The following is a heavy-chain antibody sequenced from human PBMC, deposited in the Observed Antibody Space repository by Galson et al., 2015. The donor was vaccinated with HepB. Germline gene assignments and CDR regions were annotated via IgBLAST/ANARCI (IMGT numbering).Heavy chain of an antibody. Sequence: SLRLSCAASGFSFSSYEMNWVRQAPGKRLEWVSYISNGASTIHYADSVKGRFTISRDNSKNTLYLQMNSLRAEDTAVYYCAKDRERSSAWYYGLDVWGQGTTVTVSS. CDR3: AKDRERSSAWYYGLDV. CDR1: GFSFSSYE. CDR2: ISNGASTI. D-gene: IGHD6-19*01. J-gene: IGHJ6*02. V-gene: IGHV3-48*03.